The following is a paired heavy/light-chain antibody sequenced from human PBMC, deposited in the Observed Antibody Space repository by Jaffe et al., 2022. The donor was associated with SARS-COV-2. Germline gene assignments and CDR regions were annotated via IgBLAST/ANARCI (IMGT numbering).Heavy chain of an antibody. D-gene: IGHD1-1*01. J-gene: IGHJ4*02. CDR2: IIGSGEFT. CDR1: GFSFSTYA. Sequence: EVQLLESGGGLVQPGGSLRLSCVASGFSFSTYAMMWVRQAPGKGPECVSGIIGSGEFTFYADSVKGRFTISRDNSQNTLYLQMNTLRAEDTAIYYCAKDRVPDGAWNSDYWGQGILVTVSS. CDR3: AKDRVPDGAWNSDY. V-gene: IGHV3-23*01.
Light chain of an antibody. Sequence: EIVLTQSPLSLPVTPGEPASISCRSSQSLLHSKGYNCLDWYLQKPGQSPQLLIYLGSNRASGVPDRFSGSGSGTDFTLKISRVEAEDVGVYYCMQALLLHSPPTFGQGTRLEIK. CDR1: QSLLHSKGYNC. J-gene: IGKJ5*01. CDR2: LGS. V-gene: IGKV2-28*01. CDR3: MQALLLHSPPT.